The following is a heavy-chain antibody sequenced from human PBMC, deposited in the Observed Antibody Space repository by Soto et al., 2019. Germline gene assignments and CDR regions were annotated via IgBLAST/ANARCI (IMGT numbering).Heavy chain of an antibody. Sequence: QITLKESGPTLVKPTQTLTLACTFSGFSLRASGFGVGWIRQPPGKAPEWLAVIYWDDQKRYSPSLESRLSVTNDPSGNQVVLTMTNLDPLDTGTYFCAHTTRLQLRADGDRRDAFDVWGQGTTVTVSS. CDR1: GFSLRASGFG. J-gene: IGHJ3*01. CDR2: IYWDDQK. D-gene: IGHD2-21*01. V-gene: IGHV2-5*02. CDR3: AHTTRLQLRADGDRRDAFDV.